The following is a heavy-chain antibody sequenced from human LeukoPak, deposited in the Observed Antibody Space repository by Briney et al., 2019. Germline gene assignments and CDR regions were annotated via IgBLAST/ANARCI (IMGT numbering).Heavy chain of an antibody. CDR1: KFNFNSYG. Sequence: GGSPRLSCTTSKFNFNSYGMTWVRQAPGRGLEWVGRIKSKTDGGTTDYAAPVKGRFTISRDDSENTLSLQMNSLKTEDTAVYYCTTGYCSGGICSHNGFDIWGQGTMVTVSS. CDR2: IKSKTDGGTT. CDR3: TTGYCSGGICSHNGFDI. D-gene: IGHD2-15*01. V-gene: IGHV3-15*01. J-gene: IGHJ3*02.